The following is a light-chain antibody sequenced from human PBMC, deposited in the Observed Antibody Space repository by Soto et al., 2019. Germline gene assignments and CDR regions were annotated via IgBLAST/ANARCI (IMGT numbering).Light chain of an antibody. V-gene: IGLV2-14*03. CDR1: SSDVGAYNF. CDR3: SSYTTSSSLV. J-gene: IGLJ2*01. Sequence: QSVLTQPASVSGSPGQSITISCTGTSSDVGAYNFVSWFQQLPGKAPKIMISDVSNRPSGVSNRFSCSKSGNTASLTISGLQAEDEADYYCSSYTTSSSLVFGGGTKLTVL. CDR2: DVS.